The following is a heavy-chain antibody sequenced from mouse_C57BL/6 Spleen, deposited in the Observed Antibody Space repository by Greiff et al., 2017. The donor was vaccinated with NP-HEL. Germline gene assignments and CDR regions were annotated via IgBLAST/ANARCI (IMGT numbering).Heavy chain of an antibody. Sequence: QVQLQQPGAELVRPGSSVKLSCKASGYTFTSYWMDWVRQRPGQGLEWIGNIYPSDSETHYNQKFKDKVTLTVDKSSSTAYMQLSSLTSEDSAVYYCARKVLPWYSFDYWGQGTTLTVSS. CDR1: GYTFTSYW. V-gene: IGHV1-61*01. CDR3: ARKVLPWYSFDY. D-gene: IGHD1-1*01. J-gene: IGHJ2*01. CDR2: IYPSDSET.